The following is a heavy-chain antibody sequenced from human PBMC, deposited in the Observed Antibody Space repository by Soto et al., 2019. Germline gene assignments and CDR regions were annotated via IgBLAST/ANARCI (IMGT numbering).Heavy chain of an antibody. CDR1: GASLSTSGGG. CDR3: AHRIGLNNWFAP. Sequence: SGPTLGNPPQTLTLTCTFSGASLSTSGGGVGWIRQPPGKALEWLALIYWDDDERYNPSLRTRLTITKDTSKNQVVLKMTNMDPVDTATYYCAHRIGLNNWFAPWGQ. CDR2: IYWDDDE. V-gene: IGHV2-5*02. D-gene: IGHD3-16*01. J-gene: IGHJ5*02.